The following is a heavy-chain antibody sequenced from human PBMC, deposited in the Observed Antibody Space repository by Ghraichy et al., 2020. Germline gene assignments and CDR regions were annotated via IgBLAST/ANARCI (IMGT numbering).Heavy chain of an antibody. Sequence: SETLSLTCTVSGGSISSRGYYWGWIRQPPGKGLEWIGNFYSSGSTYYNPSLKSRVTISGDTSKNLFSLRLSSVTAGDTAVYSWARVHCSRTSCYFPDAFDIWGQGTMVTVSS. CDR2: FYSSGST. CDR1: GGSISSRGYY. D-gene: IGHD2-2*01. V-gene: IGHV4-39*01. J-gene: IGHJ3*02. CDR3: ARVHCSRTSCYFPDAFDI.